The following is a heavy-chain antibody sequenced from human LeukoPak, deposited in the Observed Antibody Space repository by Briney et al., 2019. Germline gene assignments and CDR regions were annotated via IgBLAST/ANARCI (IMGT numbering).Heavy chain of an antibody. V-gene: IGHV1-69*05. CDR1: GGTFSSYA. CDR2: IIPIFGTA. Sequence: ASVKVSCKASGGTFSSYAISWVRQAPGQGLEWMGGIIPIFGTANCAQKFQGRVTITTDESTSTAYMELSSLRSEDTAVYYCARDSLWFGELLRLDPWGQGTLVTVSS. D-gene: IGHD3-10*01. J-gene: IGHJ5*02. CDR3: ARDSLWFGELLRLDP.